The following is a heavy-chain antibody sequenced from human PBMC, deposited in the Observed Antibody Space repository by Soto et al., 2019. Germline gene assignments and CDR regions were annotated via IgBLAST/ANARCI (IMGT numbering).Heavy chain of an antibody. CDR1: GFPFNTYE. D-gene: IGHD2-21*01. Sequence: EVQLVESGGGLVKPGGPLGFSCEASGFPFNTYEMNWVHQPPGKWLEWVSSITTSSPYIYYADSLKGRIPTSRDNANNSLFLQTPSLTAKDTALYYCVRSGTAPLLRHSGCDTRGQGTLVTVSS. V-gene: IGHV3-21*01. CDR3: VRSGTAPLLRHSGCDT. J-gene: IGHJ5*02. CDR2: ITTSSPYI.